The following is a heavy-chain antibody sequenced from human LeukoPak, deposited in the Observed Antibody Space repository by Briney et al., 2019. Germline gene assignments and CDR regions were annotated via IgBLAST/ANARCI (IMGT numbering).Heavy chain of an antibody. V-gene: IGHV4-39*07. Sequence: SETLSLTCAVSGGSISSSSYYWGWIRQPPGKGLGWIGSIYYSGSTYYNPSLKSRVTISVDTSKNQFSLKLSSATAADTAVYYCAREMTTVTYAFDIWGQGTMVTVSS. CDR3: AREMTTVTYAFDI. CDR2: IYYSGST. D-gene: IGHD4-17*01. J-gene: IGHJ3*02. CDR1: GGSISSSSYY.